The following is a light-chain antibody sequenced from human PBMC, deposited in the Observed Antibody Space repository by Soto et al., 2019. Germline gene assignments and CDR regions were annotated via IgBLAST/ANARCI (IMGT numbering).Light chain of an antibody. Sequence: IQLTQSPSSLSASVGDRVTITCRASQGISSYLGWYQQKPGKAPNLLIYAASTLQSGVPSRCSGRGAGTDFTLTISSLQPEDFATYYCQQYGDSPTFGQGTKVDIK. CDR1: QGISSY. J-gene: IGKJ1*01. V-gene: IGKV1-9*01. CDR3: QQYGDSPT. CDR2: AAS.